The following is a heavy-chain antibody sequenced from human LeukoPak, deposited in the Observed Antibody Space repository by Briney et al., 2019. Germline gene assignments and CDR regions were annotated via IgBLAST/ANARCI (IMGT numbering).Heavy chain of an antibody. CDR1: DGSFSGYY. D-gene: IGHD3-10*01. J-gene: IGHJ4*02. Sequence: SETLSLTCAVYDGSFSGYYWSWIRQPPGKGLEWIGEINHSGSTNYNPSLKSRVTISVDTSKNQFSLKLSSVTAADTAVYYCARLPTMVRGVIIPFDYWGQGTLVTVSS. CDR3: ARLPTMVRGVIIPFDY. V-gene: IGHV4-34*01. CDR2: INHSGST.